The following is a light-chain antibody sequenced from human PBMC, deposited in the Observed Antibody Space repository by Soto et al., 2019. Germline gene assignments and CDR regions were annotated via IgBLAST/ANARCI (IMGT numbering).Light chain of an antibody. CDR3: QQLNGWPLT. J-gene: IGKJ5*01. CDR1: QGVSSN. V-gene: IGKV3D-15*01. CDR2: CAS. Sequence: EILVTQSPSFLSASPGERVTLTCRASQGVSSNLAWYQQKPGQLPRLLIYCASTRHTGIPARFSASGSGTEFTLTISSLQSEDIAVYYCQQLNGWPLTFGQGTRV.